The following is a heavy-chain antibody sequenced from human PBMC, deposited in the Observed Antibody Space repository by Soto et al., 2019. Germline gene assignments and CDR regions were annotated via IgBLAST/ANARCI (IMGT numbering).Heavy chain of an antibody. CDR3: ARGTYSGSYGTYY. CDR1: GYSFTSYW. D-gene: IGHD1-26*01. J-gene: IGHJ4*02. V-gene: IGHV5-10-1*01. CDR2: IDPSDSYT. Sequence: EVQLVESGAGVKKPAESLRISCKGSGYSFTSYWISWVRQLPGKGLEWMGRIDPSDSYTNYSPSFQGHVTISADKSISTAYLQWNSLKAADTAMYYCARGTYSGSYGTYYWGQGTLVTVSS.